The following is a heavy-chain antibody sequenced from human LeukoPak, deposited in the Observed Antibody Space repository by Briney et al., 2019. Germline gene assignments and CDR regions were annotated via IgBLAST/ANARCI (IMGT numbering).Heavy chain of an antibody. J-gene: IGHJ6*03. CDR3: AREVLGDYYYYMDV. CDR2: ISSSSSYI. D-gene: IGHD2-8*02. Sequence: GGSLRLSCAASGFTFSSYSMNWVRQAPGKGLEWVSSISSSSSYIYSADSVKGRFTISRDNAKNSLYLQMNSLRAEDTAVYYCAREVLGDYYYYMDVWGKGTTVTVSS. V-gene: IGHV3-21*01. CDR1: GFTFSSYS.